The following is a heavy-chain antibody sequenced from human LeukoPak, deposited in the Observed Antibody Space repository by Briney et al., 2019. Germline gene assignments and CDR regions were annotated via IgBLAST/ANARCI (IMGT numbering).Heavy chain of an antibody. CDR3: ARQGGYGYGYVRY. D-gene: IGHD5-18*01. Sequence: PSETLSLTCTVSGGSISSSSSYWGWIRQPPGKGLEWIGSIYYSGSTYYNPSLKSRVTISVDTSKNQFSLKLSSVTAADTAVYYCARQGGYGYGYVRYWGQGTLVTVSS. V-gene: IGHV4-39*01. CDR2: IYYSGST. J-gene: IGHJ4*02. CDR1: GGSISSSSSY.